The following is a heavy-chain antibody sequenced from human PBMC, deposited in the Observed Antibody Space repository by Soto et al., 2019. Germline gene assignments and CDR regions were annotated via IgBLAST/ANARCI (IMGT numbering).Heavy chain of an antibody. CDR3: ARDLHITETTLNYYYAMDV. D-gene: IGHD1-20*01. Sequence: PSETLSLTCTVSGGSSSSGNYYWSWIRQPPGQGLEWIGYIFYSGTTYYNPSLKSRVTISLDTSGNQFSLKLSSGTAADTAVYYCARDLHITETTLNYYYAMDVWGQGTTVTVSS. V-gene: IGHV4-30-4*01. CDR2: IFYSGTT. CDR1: GGSSSSGNYY. J-gene: IGHJ6*02.